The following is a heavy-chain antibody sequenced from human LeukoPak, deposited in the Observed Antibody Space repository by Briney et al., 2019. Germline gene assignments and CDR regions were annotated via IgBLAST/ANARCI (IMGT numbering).Heavy chain of an antibody. J-gene: IGHJ4*02. CDR3: ARVTYNGYQHFDY. Sequence: PSETLSLTCTASGGSISTNTYYWGWIRLPPGKGLEWIGEIHHRGTTYYNPSLRSRVTISVDTSKNQFSLRLTSVTAADTAVYYCARVTYNGYQHFDYWGQGNLVTVS. CDR2: IHHRGTT. D-gene: IGHD3-10*01. CDR1: GGSISTNTYY. V-gene: IGHV4-39*07.